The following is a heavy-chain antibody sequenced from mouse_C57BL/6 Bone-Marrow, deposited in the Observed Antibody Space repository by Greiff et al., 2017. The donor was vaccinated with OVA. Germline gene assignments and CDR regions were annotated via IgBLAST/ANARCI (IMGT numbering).Heavy chain of an antibody. D-gene: IGHD2-3*01. Sequence: EVKLMESGGGLVQPGGSLKLSCAASGFTFSDYYMYWVRQTPEKRLEWVAYISNGGGSTYYPDTVKGRFTISRDNAKNTLYLQMSRLKSEDTAMYYCTIPRFDDNYAKDYWGQGTSVTVSA. J-gene: IGHJ4*01. CDR2: ISNGGGST. CDR1: GFTFSDYY. CDR3: TIPRFDDNYAKDY. V-gene: IGHV5-12*01.